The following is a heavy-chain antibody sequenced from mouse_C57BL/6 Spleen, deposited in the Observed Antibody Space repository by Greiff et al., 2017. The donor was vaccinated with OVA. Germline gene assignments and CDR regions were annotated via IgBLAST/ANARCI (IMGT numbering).Heavy chain of an antibody. J-gene: IGHJ3*01. V-gene: IGHV1-74*01. Sequence: QVQLKQPGAELVKPGASVKVSCKASGYTFTSYWMHWVKQRPGQGLEWIGRIHPSDSDTNYNQKFKGKATLTVDKSSSTAYMQLSSLTSEDSAVYYCAIIDDYGGFAYWGQGTLVTVSA. D-gene: IGHD2-4*01. CDR3: AIIDDYGGFAY. CDR2: IHPSDSDT. CDR1: GYTFTSYW.